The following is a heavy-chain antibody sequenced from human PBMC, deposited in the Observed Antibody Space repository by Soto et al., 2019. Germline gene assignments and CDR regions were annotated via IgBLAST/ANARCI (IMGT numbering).Heavy chain of an antibody. J-gene: IGHJ6*02. Sequence: PGGSLRLSGGGSGFTFRDYYMSWVRMAPGQGLEWVSYMSSSGATIYYADSVKGRFTISRDNAKNSLYLQMNSRRAEDTAVYYCASDRRQWLVLGHYGLDVWGQGTTVTVSS. CDR3: ASDRRQWLVLGHYGLDV. CDR2: MSSSGATI. D-gene: IGHD6-19*01. CDR1: GFTFRDYY. V-gene: IGHV3-11*04.